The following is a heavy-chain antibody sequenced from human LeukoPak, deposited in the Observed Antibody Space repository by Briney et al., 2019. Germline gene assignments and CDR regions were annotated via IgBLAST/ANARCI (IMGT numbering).Heavy chain of an antibody. D-gene: IGHD2-15*01. CDR2: ISAYNGNT. J-gene: IGHJ4*02. CDR3: ARASYCSGGSCYSDY. Sequence: ASVKVSCKASGYTFTSYSISWVRQAPGQGLEWMGWISAYNGNTIYAQRVKGRVTMTTDTSTSTAYMELRSLKSDDTAVYYCARASYCSGGSCYSDYWGQGTLVTVSS. CDR1: GYTFTSYS. V-gene: IGHV1-18*01.